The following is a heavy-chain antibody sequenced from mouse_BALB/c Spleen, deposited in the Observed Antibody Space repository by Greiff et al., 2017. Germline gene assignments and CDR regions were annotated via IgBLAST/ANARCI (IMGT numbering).Heavy chain of an antibody. D-gene: IGHD1-1*01. V-gene: IGHV3-2*02. Sequence: EVHLVESGPGLVKPSQSLSLTCTVTGYSITSDYAWNWIRQFPGNKLEWMGYISYSGSTSYNPSLKSRISITRDTSKNQFFLQLNSVTTEDTATYYCARSYILHFDYWGQGTTLTVSS. CDR3: ARSYILHFDY. J-gene: IGHJ2*01. CDR2: ISYSGST. CDR1: GYSITSDYA.